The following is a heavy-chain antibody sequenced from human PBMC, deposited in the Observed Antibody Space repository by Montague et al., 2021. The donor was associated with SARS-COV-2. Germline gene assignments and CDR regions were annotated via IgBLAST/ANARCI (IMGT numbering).Heavy chain of an antibody. CDR3: ARRWERWSDAFDI. Sequence: SETLSLTCTVSGGSISSHYWSWIRQPPGKGLEWIGYIYYSRSTNYNPSLKSRVTISVDTSKNPFSLKVRSVTAADTAVYYCARRWERWSDAFDIWGQGTMVTVSS. CDR1: GGSISSHY. J-gene: IGHJ3*02. D-gene: IGHD2-15*01. V-gene: IGHV4-59*08. CDR2: IYYSRST.